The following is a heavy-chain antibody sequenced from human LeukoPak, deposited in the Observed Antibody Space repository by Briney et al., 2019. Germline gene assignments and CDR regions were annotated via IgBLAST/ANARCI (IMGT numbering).Heavy chain of an antibody. CDR1: GFIFSSYS. Sequence: GGSLRLSCAASGFIFSSYSMNWVRQAPGKGLEWVSSISISSSHIYYADSVKGRFTISRDNAKNSLYLQMKSLRAEDTAVYYCARDSSDYYDSSGYYPNFDYWGQGTLVTVSS. CDR3: ARDSSDYYDSSGYYPNFDY. V-gene: IGHV3-21*01. J-gene: IGHJ4*02. D-gene: IGHD3-22*01. CDR2: ISISSSHI.